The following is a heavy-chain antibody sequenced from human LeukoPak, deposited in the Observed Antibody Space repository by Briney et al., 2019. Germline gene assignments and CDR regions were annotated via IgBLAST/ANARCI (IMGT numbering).Heavy chain of an antibody. CDR3: ARDRGSTSSSHYYYYGMDV. V-gene: IGHV1-18*01. CDR2: ISAYNGNT. Sequence: ASVKVSCKASGYTFTSYGISWVRQAPGQGLEWMGWISAYNGNTNYAQKLQGRVTMTTDTSTSTAYMELRSLRSDDTAVYYCARDRGSTSSSHYYYYGMDVWGQGTTVTVSS. CDR1: GYTFTSYG. D-gene: IGHD2-2*01. J-gene: IGHJ6*02.